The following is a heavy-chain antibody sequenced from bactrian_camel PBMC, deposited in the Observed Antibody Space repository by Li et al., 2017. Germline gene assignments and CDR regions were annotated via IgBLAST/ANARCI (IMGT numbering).Heavy chain of an antibody. CDR1: GFTFSSYY. J-gene: IGHJ4*01. V-gene: IGHV3S6*01. D-gene: IGHD3*01. Sequence: QVQLVESGGGLVQPGGSLRLSCAASGFTFSSYYMNWVRQAPGMGLEWVSAISSDGRYTRYSDSVKGRFTISRDNAKNTMYLQMNSLKPEDTALYYCVSGGIWVGYGPYWGQGTQVTVS. CDR2: ISSDGRYT. CDR3: VSGGIWVGYGPY.